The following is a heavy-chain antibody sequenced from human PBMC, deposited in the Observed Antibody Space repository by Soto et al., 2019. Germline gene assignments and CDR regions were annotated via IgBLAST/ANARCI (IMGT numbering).Heavy chain of an antibody. D-gene: IGHD2-2*01. V-gene: IGHV3-30-3*01. J-gene: IGHJ6*02. Sequence: GGSLRLSCAASGFTFSSYAMHWVRQAPGKGLEWVAVISYDGSNKYYADSVKGRFTISRDNSKNTLYLQMNSLRAEDTAVYYCARERIVVVPAAKRYYYYGMDVRGQGTTVTVSS. CDR2: ISYDGSNK. CDR1: GFTFSSYA. CDR3: ARERIVVVPAAKRYYYYGMDV.